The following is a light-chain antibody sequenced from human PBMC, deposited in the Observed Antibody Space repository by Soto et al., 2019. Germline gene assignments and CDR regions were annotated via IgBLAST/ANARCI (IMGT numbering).Light chain of an antibody. Sequence: EIVFTQSPGTLSFSPGERATLSCRASQSVSSSYLAWYQQKPGQAPRLLIYGASSRATGIPDRFSGSGSGTDFTLTISRLEPEDFAVYYCQQYGSSLWTLGQGTKVDIK. CDR2: GAS. CDR3: QQYGSSLWT. CDR1: QSVSSSY. V-gene: IGKV3-20*01. J-gene: IGKJ1*01.